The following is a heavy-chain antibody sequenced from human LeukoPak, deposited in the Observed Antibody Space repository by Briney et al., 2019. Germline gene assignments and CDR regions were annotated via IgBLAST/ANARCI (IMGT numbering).Heavy chain of an antibody. Sequence: VGSLRLSCAASGVTFSSYGMHWVRQAPGKGLEWVAFIRYDRSNKYYADSVKSRFTISRDNSKKMVYLQMNSLRAEDSAVYYCVRSGNTMIVVIITQWGQGTLVTVSS. CDR2: IRYDRSNK. D-gene: IGHD3-22*01. J-gene: IGHJ4*02. CDR1: GVTFSSYG. V-gene: IGHV3-30*02. CDR3: VRSGNTMIVVIITQ.